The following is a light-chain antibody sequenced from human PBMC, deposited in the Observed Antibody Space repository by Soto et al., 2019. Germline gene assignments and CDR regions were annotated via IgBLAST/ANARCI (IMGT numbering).Light chain of an antibody. CDR3: QYYATVPRT. V-gene: IGKV3-20*01. CDR1: QSVTNNW. J-gene: IGKJ1*01. CDR2: GAS. Sequence: EIVLTQSPGTLSLSPGERATLSCRASQSVTNNWLAWFQQRPGQAPTFLIYGASSRAAGIPERFSGSGSGTDFTLTISRLEPEDFAVYYCQYYATVPRTFGKGTKVEIK.